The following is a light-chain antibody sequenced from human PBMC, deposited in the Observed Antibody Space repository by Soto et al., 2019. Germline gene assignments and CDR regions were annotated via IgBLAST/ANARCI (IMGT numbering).Light chain of an antibody. CDR1: SSDVGGYNY. Sequence: QSALTQPASVSGSPGQSITISCTGTSSDVGGYNYVSWYQQHPGKAPKLMIYEVFNRPSGFSNRFSGSRSGNTASLTISGLQAEDEAEYYCNSYTSSATFVFGTGTKLTVL. CDR2: EVF. CDR3: NSYTSSATFV. V-gene: IGLV2-14*01. J-gene: IGLJ1*01.